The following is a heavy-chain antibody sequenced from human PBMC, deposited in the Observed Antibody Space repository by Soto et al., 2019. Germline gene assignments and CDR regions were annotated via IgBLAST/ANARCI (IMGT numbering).Heavy chain of an antibody. CDR2: ITGGGDAT. J-gene: IGHJ4*02. CDR1: GFTFTIYA. Sequence: GGSLRLSCAASGFTFTIYAMTWVRQAPGKGLEWVSAITGGGDATYYADSVKGRFTISRDISTNTLYLQVNSLRAEDTAIYYCAKHLGLAVAGTRGFDHWGRGTVVTVSS. D-gene: IGHD6-19*01. V-gene: IGHV3-23*01. CDR3: AKHLGLAVAGTRGFDH.